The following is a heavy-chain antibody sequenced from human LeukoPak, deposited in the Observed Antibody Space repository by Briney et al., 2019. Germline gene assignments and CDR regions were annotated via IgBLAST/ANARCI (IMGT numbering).Heavy chain of an antibody. CDR1: GGSVSSGSYY. J-gene: IGHJ4*02. CDR3: ARLASGSYGPLTPFDY. Sequence: SDTLSLTCTVSGGSVSSGSYYWHWIRQPPGKGLEWIGYIHYSGSTRYNPSLRSRLTISVDTSKNQFSLELSSVTAADTAVYYSARLASGSYGPLTPFDYWGQGTLVTVS. D-gene: IGHD1-26*01. CDR2: IHYSGST. V-gene: IGHV4-61*01.